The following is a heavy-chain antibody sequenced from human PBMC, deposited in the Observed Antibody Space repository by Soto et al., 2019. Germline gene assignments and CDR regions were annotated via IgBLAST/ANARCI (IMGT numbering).Heavy chain of an antibody. V-gene: IGHV3-9*01. CDR1: GFTFDEYA. D-gene: IGHD6-19*01. CDR2: ISSTSLST. J-gene: IGHJ4*02. CDR3: AKDKGGWYSFDS. Sequence: EVQLVESGGGLVQPGGSLRLSCAASGFTFDEYAMHWVRQAPGKGLEWVSGISSTSLSTGYADSGRGRFTISSDNAQKSLSLEMTILTPEDTALYYCAKDKGGWYSFDSWGQGTLATVYS.